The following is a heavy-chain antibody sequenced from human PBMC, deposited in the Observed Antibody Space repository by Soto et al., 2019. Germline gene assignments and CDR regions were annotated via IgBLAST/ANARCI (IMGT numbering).Heavy chain of an antibody. J-gene: IGHJ4*02. CDR1: GYTFTGHY. Sequence: QVQLVQSGAEVKKPGASVKVSCKASGYTFTGHYIHWVRQAPEQGPEWMGEIGPESGATRYAQRLQGRVTMTRDMSITTVDMELNNLSPDDTAVYYCGRGRSGQIVVFYWGQGTPVTVSS. V-gene: IGHV1-2*02. CDR3: GRGRSGQIVVFY. CDR2: IGPESGAT. D-gene: IGHD1-26*01.